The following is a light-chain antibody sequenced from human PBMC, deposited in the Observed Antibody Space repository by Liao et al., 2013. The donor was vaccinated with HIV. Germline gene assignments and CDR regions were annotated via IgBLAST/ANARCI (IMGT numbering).Light chain of an antibody. CDR1: ALPKQY. Sequence: SYELTQPPSVSVSPGQTARITCSGDALPKQYAYWYQQKPGQAPVMVIYYDSDRPSGIPERFAGSNSGNTATLTITGSQPMDEADYYCQAWDNYSWVFGGGTVLAVL. CDR3: QAWDNYSWV. J-gene: IGLJ3*02. V-gene: IGLV3-1*01. CDR2: YDS.